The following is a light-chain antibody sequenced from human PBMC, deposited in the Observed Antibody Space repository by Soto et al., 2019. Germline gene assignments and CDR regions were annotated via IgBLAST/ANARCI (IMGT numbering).Light chain of an antibody. J-gene: IGLJ3*02. CDR3: AAWDDSLSGRV. V-gene: IGLV1-44*01. CDR2: SNN. Sequence: QSVVTQPPSASGTPGQRVTISCSGSSSNIGRNPVNWYQQLPGTAPKLLIYSNNHRPSGVPDRFSGSKSGTSASLAISGLQSEDEADYYCAAWDDSLSGRVFGGGTKVTVL. CDR1: SSNIGRNP.